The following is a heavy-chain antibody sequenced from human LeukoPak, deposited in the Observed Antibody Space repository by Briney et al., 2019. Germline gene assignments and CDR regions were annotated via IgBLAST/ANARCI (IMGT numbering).Heavy chain of an antibody. CDR3: AKGIAWELSSDAFDI. D-gene: IGHD1-26*01. CDR1: GFTFDDYA. Sequence: PGGSLRLSCAASGFTFDDYAMHWVRQAPGKGLEWVSLISGDGGSTYYADSVKGRFTISRDNSKNSLYLQMNSLRTEDTALYYCAKGIAWELSSDAFDIWGQGTMVTVSS. V-gene: IGHV3-43*02. J-gene: IGHJ3*02. CDR2: ISGDGGST.